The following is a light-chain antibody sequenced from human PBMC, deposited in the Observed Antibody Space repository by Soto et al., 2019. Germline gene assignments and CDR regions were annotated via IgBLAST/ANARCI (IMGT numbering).Light chain of an antibody. CDR1: QSTSSY. CDR2: AAS. J-gene: IGKJ4*01. CDR3: QQTYRTPLT. V-gene: IGKV1-39*01. Sequence: DIQMTQSPSSLSASVGDRVTITCRASQSTSSYLNWYQEKPGKAPKLLIYAASSLHSGVPSRFSGSGSGTDFTLTISSLQPEDFATYSCQQTYRTPLTFGGGTKVDIK.